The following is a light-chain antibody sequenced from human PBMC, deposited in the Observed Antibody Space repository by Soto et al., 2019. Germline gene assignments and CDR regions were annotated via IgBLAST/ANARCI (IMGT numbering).Light chain of an antibody. Sequence: QSALTQPASVSGSPGQSITVSCTGTSSDVGGYNYVSWYQQHPGKAPRLMIYDVTNRPSGVSDRFSGSKSGNTASLTISGLQAEDEADYYCQSYDSSLSGSVVFGGGTKLTVL. CDR1: SSDVGGYNY. J-gene: IGLJ2*01. V-gene: IGLV2-14*03. CDR3: QSYDSSLSGSVV. CDR2: DVT.